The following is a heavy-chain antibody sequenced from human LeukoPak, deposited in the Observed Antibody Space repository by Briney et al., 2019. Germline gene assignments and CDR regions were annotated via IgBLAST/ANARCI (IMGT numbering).Heavy chain of an antibody. CDR1: GGSISSYY. CDR2: IYYSGST. D-gene: IGHD5-18*01. Sequence: SETLSLTCTVSGGSISSYYWSWIRQPPGKGLERIGYIYYSGSTNYNPSLKSRVTISVDTSKNQFSLKLSSVTAADTAVYYCAREGYSYAHYYYYYMDVWGKGTTVTVSS. V-gene: IGHV4-59*01. J-gene: IGHJ6*03. CDR3: AREGYSYAHYYYYYMDV.